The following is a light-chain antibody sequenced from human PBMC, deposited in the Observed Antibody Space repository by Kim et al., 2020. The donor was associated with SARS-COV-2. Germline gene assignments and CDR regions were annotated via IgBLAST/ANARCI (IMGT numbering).Light chain of an antibody. CDR1: RSNIGSNS. V-gene: IGLV1-44*01. CDR3: AAWDDSLNGVI. Sequence: SVLTQPPSASGTPGQRVTISCSLSRSNIGSNSVNWYQQLPGTAPKLLIYNNNQRPSGVPDRVSGSKSGTSASLAISGLQSEDEAEYYCAAWDDSLNGVIFGGGTELTV. CDR2: NNN. J-gene: IGLJ2*01.